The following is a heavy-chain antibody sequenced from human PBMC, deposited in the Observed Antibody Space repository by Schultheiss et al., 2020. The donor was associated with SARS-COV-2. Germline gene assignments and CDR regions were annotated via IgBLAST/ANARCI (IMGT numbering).Heavy chain of an antibody. CDR2: IYYSGST. D-gene: IGHD2-15*01. Sequence: SETLSLTCTVSGGSISSGDYYWTWIRQHPERGLEWIGYIYYSGSTYYNPSLKSRVTISVDTSKNQFSLKLSSVTAADTAVYYCARGVVVVVAATRTYGMDVWGQGTTVTVSS. CDR3: ARGVVVVVAATRTYGMDV. V-gene: IGHV4-31*03. CDR1: GGSISSGDYY. J-gene: IGHJ6*02.